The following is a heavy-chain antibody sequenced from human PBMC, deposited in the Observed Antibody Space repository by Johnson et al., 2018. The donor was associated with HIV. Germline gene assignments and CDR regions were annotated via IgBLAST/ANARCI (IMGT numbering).Heavy chain of an antibody. CDR2: ISYDGSNK. J-gene: IGHJ3*02. Sequence: VQLVESGGGLVQPGRSLRLSCAASGFTFSSYAMHWVRQAPGKGLEWVAVISYDGSNKYYADSVKGRFTISRDNSKNTLYLQMNSLRAEDTAVYYCAKEGQLGDAFDIWGQGTMVTVSS. D-gene: IGHD6-6*01. V-gene: IGHV3-30*04. CDR1: GFTFSSYA. CDR3: AKEGQLGDAFDI.